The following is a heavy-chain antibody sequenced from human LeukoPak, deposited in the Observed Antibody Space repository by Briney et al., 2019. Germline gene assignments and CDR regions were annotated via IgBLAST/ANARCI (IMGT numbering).Heavy chain of an antibody. D-gene: IGHD2-2*01. CDR1: GFTVSSNY. CDR3: ARGTQYCSSTSCYFDY. J-gene: IGHJ4*02. Sequence: GGSLRLSCAASGFTVSSNYMSWVRQAPGKGLEWVSVIYSGGSTYYADSVKGRFTISRDNSENTLYLQMNSLRAEDTAVYYCARGTQYCSSTSCYFDYWGQGTLVTVSS. V-gene: IGHV3-53*01. CDR2: IYSGGST.